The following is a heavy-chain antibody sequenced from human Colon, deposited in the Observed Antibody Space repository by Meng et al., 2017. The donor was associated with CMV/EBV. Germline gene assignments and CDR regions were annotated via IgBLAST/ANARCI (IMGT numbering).Heavy chain of an antibody. D-gene: IGHD2/OR15-2a*01. Sequence: GESLKISCAAAGFSVSSNYMNWVRQAPGKGLEWVSVIYGDNTTHYADSVQGRFTISRDSSKNIVFLHMNNLRGEDTAVYFCARDPWAPIVGILYGLDVWGQGTTVTVSS. CDR1: GFSVSSNY. CDR3: ARDPWAPIVGILYGLDV. CDR2: IYGDNTT. V-gene: IGHV3-66*02. J-gene: IGHJ6*02.